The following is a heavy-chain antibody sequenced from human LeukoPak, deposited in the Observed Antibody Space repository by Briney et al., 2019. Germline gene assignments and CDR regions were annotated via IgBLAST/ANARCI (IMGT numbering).Heavy chain of an antibody. CDR2: ITGYNGAT. J-gene: IGHJ4*02. V-gene: IGHV1-18*01. Sequence: GSVKVSCKASGYTFTSYGISWVRQAPGQGLEWMGWITGYNGATNYAQKFQGRVTLTTDTSTSAAYMELRSLRSDDTAVYYCARQAPCSSISCPLDYWGQGTLVTVSS. CDR3: ARQAPCSSISCPLDY. CDR1: GYTFTSYG. D-gene: IGHD2-2*01.